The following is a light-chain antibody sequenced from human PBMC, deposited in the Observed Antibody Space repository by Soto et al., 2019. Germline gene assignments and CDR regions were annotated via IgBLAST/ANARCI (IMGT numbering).Light chain of an antibody. J-gene: IGKJ3*01. CDR2: GAS. CDR1: QSVSSSY. Sequence: ESVSTQSPGTLSMSPGERATLSCRASQSVSSSYSAWYQQKPGQAPRLLIYGASRRATGIPDRFSGSGSGTDFTLTISRLEPEDFAVYYCQQYGSSPFTFGPGTKVDIK. V-gene: IGKV3-20*01. CDR3: QQYGSSPFT.